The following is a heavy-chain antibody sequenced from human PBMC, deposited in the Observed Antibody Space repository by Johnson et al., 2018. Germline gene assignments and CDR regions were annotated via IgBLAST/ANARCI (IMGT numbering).Heavy chain of an antibody. CDR3: ARGRRAVAGPTGNFQH. CDR1: GYTFTSYD. Sequence: QVQLVQSGAEVKKPGASVKVSCKASGYTFTSYDITWVRQATGQGLEWMGWMDPNSGHTGYAQKFPGRVTMTRNTSISTAHMELSSLISEDTAVYYCARGRRAVAGPTGNFQHWGQGTLVTVSS. CDR2: MDPNSGHT. J-gene: IGHJ1*01. V-gene: IGHV1-8*01. D-gene: IGHD6-19*01.